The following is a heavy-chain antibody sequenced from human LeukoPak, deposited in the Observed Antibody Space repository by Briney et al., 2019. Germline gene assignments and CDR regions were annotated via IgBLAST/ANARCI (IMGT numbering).Heavy chain of an antibody. Sequence: GGSLRLSCVASGFSFDRYSIHWVRQAPGKGLEWVAFIRYDGNKEDYGDSVKGRFTISKDNSKNTLYLQMNSLRPEDTSVYYCARDVNLKQLADWGQGTLVTVSS. CDR2: IRYDGNKE. J-gene: IGHJ4*02. CDR1: GFSFDRYS. D-gene: IGHD1-1*01. CDR3: ARDVNLKQLAD. V-gene: IGHV3-30*02.